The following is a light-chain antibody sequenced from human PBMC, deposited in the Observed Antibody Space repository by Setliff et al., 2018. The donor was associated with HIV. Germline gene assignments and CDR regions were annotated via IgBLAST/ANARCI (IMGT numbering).Light chain of an antibody. CDR1: SGDIGAFTF. CDR2: EVT. J-gene: IGLJ1*01. V-gene: IGLV2-14*01. Sequence: QSVLTQPASVSGSPGQSITISCTGTSGDIGAFTFVSWYQQYPGKAPKPLIYEVTERPSGVSARFSGFKSGNTASLIISGLQAEDEADYYCSSFGRNSLFGFGSGTKV. CDR3: SSFGRNSLFG.